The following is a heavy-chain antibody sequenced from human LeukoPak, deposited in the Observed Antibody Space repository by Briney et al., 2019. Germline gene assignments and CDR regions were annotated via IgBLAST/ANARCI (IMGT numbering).Heavy chain of an antibody. CDR1: GFTFSSYE. J-gene: IGHJ6*03. Sequence: GGSLRLSCAASGFTFSSYEMNWVRQAPGKGLEWVSYISSSGSTIYYADSVKGRFTISRDNSKNTLYLQMNSLRADDTAVYYCAKDLWDASGSYAINNMDVWGKGTTVTVSS. V-gene: IGHV3-48*03. D-gene: IGHD3-10*01. CDR2: ISSSGSTI. CDR3: AKDLWDASGSYAINNMDV.